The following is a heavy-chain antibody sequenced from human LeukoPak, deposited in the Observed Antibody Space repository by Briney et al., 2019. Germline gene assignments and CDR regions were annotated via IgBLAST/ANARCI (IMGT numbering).Heavy chain of an antibody. CDR3: TRVDFWSGYPLDY. CDR2: IRSKAYGGTT. V-gene: IGHV3-49*04. D-gene: IGHD3-3*01. Sequence: PGGSLRLSCTASGFTFGDYAMGWVRQAPGKGLEWVGFIRSKAYGGTTEYAASVKGRFTISRDDSKSIAYLQMNSLKTEDTAVYYCTRVDFWSGYPLDYWGQGTLVTVSS. CDR1: GFTFGDYA. J-gene: IGHJ4*02.